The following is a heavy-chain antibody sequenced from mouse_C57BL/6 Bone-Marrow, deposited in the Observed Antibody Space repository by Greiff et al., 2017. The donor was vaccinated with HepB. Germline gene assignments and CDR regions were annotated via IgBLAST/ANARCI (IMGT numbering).Heavy chain of an antibody. J-gene: IGHJ1*03. D-gene: IGHD1-1*01. CDR3: ARGRLRWYFDV. CDR1: GFTFSDYY. CDR2: INYDGSST. Sequence: EVKLMESEGGLVQPGSSMKLSCTASGFTFSDYYMAWVRQVPEKGLEWVANINYDGSSTYYLDSLKSRFIISRDNAKNILYLQMSSLKSEDTATYYCARGRLRWYFDVWGTGTTVTVSS. V-gene: IGHV5-16*01.